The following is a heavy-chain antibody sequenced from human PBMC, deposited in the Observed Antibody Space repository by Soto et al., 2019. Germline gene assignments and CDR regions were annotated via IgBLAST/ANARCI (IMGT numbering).Heavy chain of an antibody. CDR3: TTVGDIITMIVGGVDV. V-gene: IGHV3-15*01. D-gene: IGHD3-22*01. Sequence: GWSLRLSCASSGFTFSNAWMSWVRQAPGKGLEWVGRIKSKTDGGTTDYAAPVKGRFTISRDDSKNTLYLQMNSLKTEDTAVYYCTTVGDIITMIVGGVDVWGQGTTVTVSS. CDR2: IKSKTDGGTT. J-gene: IGHJ6*02. CDR1: GFTFSNAW.